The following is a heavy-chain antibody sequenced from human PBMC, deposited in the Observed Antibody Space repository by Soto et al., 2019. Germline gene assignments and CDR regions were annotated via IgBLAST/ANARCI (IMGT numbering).Heavy chain of an antibody. CDR1: GGSISSSSYY. V-gene: IGHV4-39*01. D-gene: IGHD3-10*01. Sequence: SETLSLTCTVSGGSISSSSYYWGWIRQPPGKGLEWIGSIYYSGSTYYNPSLKSRVTISVDTSKNQFSLKLSSVTAADTAVYYCASQTYYYGSGSPYWGQGTLVTV. CDR2: IYYSGST. CDR3: ASQTYYYGSGSPY. J-gene: IGHJ4*02.